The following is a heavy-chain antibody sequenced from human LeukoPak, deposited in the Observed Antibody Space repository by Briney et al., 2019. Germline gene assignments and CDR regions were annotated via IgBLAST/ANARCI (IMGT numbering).Heavy chain of an antibody. D-gene: IGHD6-19*01. CDR3: APLAVAGTPRDY. J-gene: IGHJ4*02. CDR2: IWYDGSNK. CDR1: GFTFSSYG. Sequence: PGGSLRLSCAASGFTFSSYGMHWVRQAPGKGLEGVAVIWYDGSNKYYADSVKGRFTISRDNSKNTLYLQMNSLRAEDTAVYYCAPLAVAGTPRDYWGQGTLVTVSS. V-gene: IGHV3-33*01.